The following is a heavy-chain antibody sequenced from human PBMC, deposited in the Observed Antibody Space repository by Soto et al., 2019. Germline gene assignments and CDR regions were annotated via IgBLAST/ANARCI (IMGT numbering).Heavy chain of an antibody. V-gene: IGHV3-48*01. D-gene: IGHD2-15*01. Sequence: GGSLRLSCAASGFTFSSYSMNWVRQAPGKGLEWVSYISSSSSTIYYADSVKGRFTISRDNAKNSLYLQMNSLRAEDTAVYYCAGGGLLGYCSGGSCYSRGRFDPWGQGTLVTVSS. CDR3: AGGGLLGYCSGGSCYSRGRFDP. CDR2: ISSSSSTI. J-gene: IGHJ5*02. CDR1: GFTFSSYS.